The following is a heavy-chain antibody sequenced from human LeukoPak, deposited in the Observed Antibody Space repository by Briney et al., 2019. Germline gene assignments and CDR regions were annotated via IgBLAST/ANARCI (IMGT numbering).Heavy chain of an antibody. D-gene: IGHD2-21*02. J-gene: IGHJ4*02. CDR3: ARLDCGGDCYSPLYYFDY. CDR1: GGPISSSSYY. Sequence: PSETLSLTCTVSGGPISSSSYYWGWIRQPPGKGLEWIGSIYYSGSTYYNPSLKSRVTISVDTSKNQFSLKLSSVTAADTAVYYCARLDCGGDCYSPLYYFDYWGQGTLVTVSS. CDR2: IYYSGST. V-gene: IGHV4-39*01.